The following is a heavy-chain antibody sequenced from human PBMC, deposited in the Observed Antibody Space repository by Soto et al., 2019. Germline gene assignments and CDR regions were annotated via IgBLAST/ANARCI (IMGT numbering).Heavy chain of an antibody. CDR1: AGSISSYY. J-gene: IGHJ6*02. V-gene: IGHV4-59*01. CDR3: ARNGVAAAGLSYYYYGMDV. D-gene: IGHD6-13*01. Sequence: QVQLQESGPGLVKPSETLSLTSTVSAGSISSYYWSWIRQPPGKGLEWIGYIYYSGSTNYNPSLKSRVTISVYTSKNQFSLKVSSVTAADTAVYYCARNGVAAAGLSYYYYGMDVWGPGTTVTVSS. CDR2: IYYSGST.